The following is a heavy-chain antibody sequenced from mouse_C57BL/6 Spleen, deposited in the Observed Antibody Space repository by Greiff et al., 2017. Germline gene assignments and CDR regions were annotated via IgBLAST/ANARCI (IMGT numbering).Heavy chain of an antibody. D-gene: IGHD4-1*01. CDR2: INPNNGGT. Sequence: VHVKQSGPELVKPGASVKIPCKASGYTFTDYNMDWVKQSHGKSLEWIGDINPNNGGTIYNQKFKGKATLTVDKSSSTAYMELRSLTSEDTAVYYCARRNWDDYAMDYWGQGTSVTVSS. J-gene: IGHJ4*01. V-gene: IGHV1-18*01. CDR1: GYTFTDYN. CDR3: ARRNWDDYAMDY.